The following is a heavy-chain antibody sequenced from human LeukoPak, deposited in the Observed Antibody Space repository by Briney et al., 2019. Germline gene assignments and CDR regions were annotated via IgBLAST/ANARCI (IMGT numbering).Heavy chain of an antibody. J-gene: IGHJ3*02. D-gene: IGHD3-3*01. Sequence: PSETLSLTCTVSGGSISSYYWSWIRQPPGKGLEWIGYIYYSGSTNYNPSLKSRVTISVDTSKNQFSLKLSSVTAADTAVYYCARERDLRATIFGSDAFDIWGQGTMVTVSS. CDR2: IYYSGST. CDR1: GGSISSYY. CDR3: ARERDLRATIFGSDAFDI. V-gene: IGHV4-59*01.